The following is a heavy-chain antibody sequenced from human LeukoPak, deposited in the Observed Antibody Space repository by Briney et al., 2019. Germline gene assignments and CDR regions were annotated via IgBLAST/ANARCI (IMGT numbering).Heavy chain of an antibody. V-gene: IGHV3-53*05. D-gene: IGHD2-2*01. CDR3: AKDLYCSSTSCYPGYYFDY. J-gene: IGHJ4*02. CDR2: IYSGSST. Sequence: GGSLRLSCAASGFTVSSNYMSWVRQAPGKGLEWVSVIYSGSSTYYADSVKGRFTISRDNSKNTLYLQMNSLRAEDTAVYYCAKDLYCSSTSCYPGYYFDYWGQGTLVTVSS. CDR1: GFTVSSNY.